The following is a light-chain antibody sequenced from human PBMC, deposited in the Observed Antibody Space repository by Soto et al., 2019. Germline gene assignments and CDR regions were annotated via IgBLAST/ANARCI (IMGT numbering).Light chain of an antibody. V-gene: IGLV2-14*01. CDR2: EVS. Sequence: QSALTQPAAVSGSPGQSITISCTGTSSDVGCYNYVSWYQQHPGKAPKLLIYEVSNRPSGVSNRFYGSKSGNTASLTISGLQAEDEADYYCSSYTSSSTRVFGGRTKVTVL. CDR3: SSYTSSSTRV. J-gene: IGLJ3*02. CDR1: SSDVGCYNY.